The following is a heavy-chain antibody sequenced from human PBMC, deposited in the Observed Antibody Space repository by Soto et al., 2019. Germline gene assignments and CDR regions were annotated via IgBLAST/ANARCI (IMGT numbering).Heavy chain of an antibody. CDR1: GGSITSGGHY. J-gene: IGHJ6*02. CDR2: IYYSGST. Sequence: SETLCLTCNVSGGSITSGGHYWSWIRQHPGKGLEWIGYIYYSGSTYYNPSLKSRVTISIDTSKNHFSLKVRSVTVADTAVYYCARDQGGITIFGVPYGMDVWGQGTTVTVSS. D-gene: IGHD3-3*01. CDR3: ARDQGGITIFGVPYGMDV. V-gene: IGHV4-31*03.